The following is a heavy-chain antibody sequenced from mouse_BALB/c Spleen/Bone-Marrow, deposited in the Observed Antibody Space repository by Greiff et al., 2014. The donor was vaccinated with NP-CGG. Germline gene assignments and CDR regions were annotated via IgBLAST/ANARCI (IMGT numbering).Heavy chain of an antibody. V-gene: IGHV5-6-3*01. CDR3: ARDYYSSSYAMDY. J-gene: IGHJ4*01. D-gene: IGHD1-1*01. CDR2: INSNGGST. Sequence: EVQVVQSGGGLVQPGGSLKLSCAASGFTFSSYGMSWVRQTPDKRLELVGTINSNGGSTYYPDSVKGRFTISRDNAKNTLYLQMSRLKSEDTAMYYCARDYYSSSYAMDYWGQGTSVTVSS. CDR1: GFTFSSYG.